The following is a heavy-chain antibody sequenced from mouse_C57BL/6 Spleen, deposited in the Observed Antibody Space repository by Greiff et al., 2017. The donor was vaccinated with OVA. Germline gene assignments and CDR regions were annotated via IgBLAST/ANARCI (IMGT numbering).Heavy chain of an antibody. V-gene: IGHV14-1*02. Sequence: EVQLQQSGAELVRPGASVKMSCKASGFTFNDYYINWVKQRPEQGLEWIGGIYPDNGNIKYDPKFKGKATITADTSSTTAYLQLSSLTSDDASIDYCARPYYDYDGFAYWGQGTLVTVSA. CDR2: IYPDNGNI. CDR1: GFTFNDYY. J-gene: IGHJ3*01. D-gene: IGHD2-4*01. CDR3: ARPYYDYDGFAY.